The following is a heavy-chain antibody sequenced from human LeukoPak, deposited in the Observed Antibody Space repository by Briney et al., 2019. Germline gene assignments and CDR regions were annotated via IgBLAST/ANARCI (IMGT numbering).Heavy chain of an antibody. CDR2: IYYSGST. J-gene: IGHJ5*02. Sequence: SETLSLTCTVSGGSVSSGNFYWSWIRQPPGKGLEWIGYIYYSGSTSYNPSLKSRVTISVDTSKNQFSLKLSSVTAADTAMYYCARDPVGATGPWGQGTLVTVSS. V-gene: IGHV4-61*01. D-gene: IGHD1-26*01. CDR3: ARDPVGATGP. CDR1: GGSVSSGNFY.